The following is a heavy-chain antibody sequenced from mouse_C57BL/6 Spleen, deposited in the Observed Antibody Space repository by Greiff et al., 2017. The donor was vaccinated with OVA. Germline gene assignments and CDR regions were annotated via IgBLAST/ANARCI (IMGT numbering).Heavy chain of an antibody. D-gene: IGHD2-5*01. CDR1: GYSITSGYY. CDR2: ISYDGSN. Sequence: EVQVVESGPGLVKPSQSLSLTCSVTGYSITSGYYWNWIRQFPGNKLEWMGYISYDGSNNYNPSLKNRISITRDTSKNQFFLKLNSVTTEDTATYYCARDRLSGYSNYDGYFDVWGTGTTVTVSS. CDR3: ARDRLSGYSNYDGYFDV. V-gene: IGHV3-6*01. J-gene: IGHJ1*03.